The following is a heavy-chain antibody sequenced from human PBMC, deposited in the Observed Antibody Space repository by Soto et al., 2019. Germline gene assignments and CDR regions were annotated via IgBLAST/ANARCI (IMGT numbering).Heavy chain of an antibody. CDR1: GFSLSTSGVG. Sequence: SGPTLVNPTQTLTLTCTFSGFSLSTSGVGVGWIRQPPGKALEWLALIYWDDDKRYSPSLKSRLTITKDTSKNQVVLTLTKLGTVDTATYYCARGGWTTYPSPSSDYWGQGPLVTLSS. V-gene: IGHV2-5*02. CDR2: IYWDDDK. D-gene: IGHD4-17*01. J-gene: IGHJ4*02. CDR3: ARGGWTTYPSPSSDY.